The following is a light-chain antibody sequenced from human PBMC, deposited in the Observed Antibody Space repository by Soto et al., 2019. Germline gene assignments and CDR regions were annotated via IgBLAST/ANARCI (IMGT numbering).Light chain of an antibody. CDR3: SSYTTSNTRQIV. V-gene: IGLV2-14*03. J-gene: IGLJ1*01. CDR1: SSDVGGYNY. Sequence: SALTQPASLSGSPGQSITISCTGTSSDVGGYNYVSWYQHHPGKAPKLMIFDVSNRPSGVSNRFSGSKSGNTASLTISGLQPEDEADYYCSSYTTSNTRQIVFGTGTKVTV. CDR2: DVS.